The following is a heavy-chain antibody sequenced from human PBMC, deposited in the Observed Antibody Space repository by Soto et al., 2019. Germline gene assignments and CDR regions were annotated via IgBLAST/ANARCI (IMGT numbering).Heavy chain of an antibody. CDR1: GGSISSYY. D-gene: IGHD3-3*01. CDR3: ASDYDFSTEAPYFQH. J-gene: IGHJ1*01. V-gene: IGHV4-59*08. CDR2: IYYSGSA. Sequence: PSETLSLTCTVSGGSISSYYWSWIRQPPGKGLEWIGYIYYSGSANYNPSLKSRVTISVDTSKNQFSLKLSSVTAADTAVYYCASDYDFSTEAPYFQHWGQGTLVTVSS.